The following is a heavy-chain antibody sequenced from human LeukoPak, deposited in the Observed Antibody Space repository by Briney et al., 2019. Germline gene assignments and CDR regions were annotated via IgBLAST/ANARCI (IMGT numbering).Heavy chain of an antibody. D-gene: IGHD4-17*01. CDR3: ARDLYDYGDYVD. J-gene: IGHJ4*02. V-gene: IGHV1-18*01. CDR1: GYTFTSYG. Sequence: APVKVSCKASGYTFTSYGISWVRQAPGQGLEWMGWISAYNGNTNYAQKLQGRITMTTDTSTSTAYMELRSLRSDDTAVYYCARDLYDYGDYVDWGQGTLVTVSS. CDR2: ISAYNGNT.